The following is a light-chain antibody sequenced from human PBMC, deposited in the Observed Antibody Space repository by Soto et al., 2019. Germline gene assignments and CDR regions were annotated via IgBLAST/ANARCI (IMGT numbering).Light chain of an antibody. CDR1: QSVSSN. J-gene: IGKJ1*01. V-gene: IGKV3-15*01. Sequence: EIVITQSPATLSVSPGERATLSCRASQSVSSNLAWYQQKPGQAPRLLIYGASTRATGIPARFSGSGSGTEFTLTISSLQSEDFAVYYCQQYNNCPQTFGQGTKVEIK. CDR3: QQYNNCPQT. CDR2: GAS.